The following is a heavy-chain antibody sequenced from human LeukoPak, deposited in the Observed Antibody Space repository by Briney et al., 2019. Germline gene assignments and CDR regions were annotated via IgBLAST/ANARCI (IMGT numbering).Heavy chain of an antibody. CDR3: AKDLPAAYFDY. J-gene: IGHJ4*02. Sequence: PGGSLRLSCAASGFTFSNYGMHRVRQAPGKGLEWVAFVRSDGGIKYYADSVKGRFTISRDNSRTTVYLQMNSLRAEDTAVYHCAKDLPAAYFDYWGQGTLVTVSS. CDR2: VRSDGGIK. CDR1: GFTFSNYG. D-gene: IGHD2-2*01. V-gene: IGHV3-30*02.